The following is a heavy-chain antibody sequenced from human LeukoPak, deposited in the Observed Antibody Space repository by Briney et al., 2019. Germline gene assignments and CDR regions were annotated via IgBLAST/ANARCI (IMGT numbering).Heavy chain of an antibody. CDR3: ARVQYYYGSGSYSADY. CDR2: ISSSSSYI. V-gene: IGHV3-21*01. J-gene: IGHJ4*02. Sequence: KPGGSLRLSCAASGFTFSSYSMNWVRQAPGKGLEWVSSISSSSSYIYYADSVKGRFTIFRDNAKNSLYLQMNSPRAEDTAVYYCARVQYYYGSGSYSADYWGQGTLVTVSS. CDR1: GFTFSSYS. D-gene: IGHD3-10*01.